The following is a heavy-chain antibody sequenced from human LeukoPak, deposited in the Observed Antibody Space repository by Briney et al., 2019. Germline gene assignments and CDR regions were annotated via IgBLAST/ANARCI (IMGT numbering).Heavy chain of an antibody. CDR2: INHSGST. CDR3: ARRASGYYMDV. V-gene: IGHV4-34*01. CDR1: GGSFSGYY. J-gene: IGHJ6*03. Sequence: ASETLSLTCAVYGGSFSGYYWSWIRQPPGKGLEWIGEINHSGSTNYNPSLKSRVTISVDTSKNQFSLKLSSVTAADTAVYYCARRASGYYMDVWGKGTTVNVSS. D-gene: IGHD6-19*01.